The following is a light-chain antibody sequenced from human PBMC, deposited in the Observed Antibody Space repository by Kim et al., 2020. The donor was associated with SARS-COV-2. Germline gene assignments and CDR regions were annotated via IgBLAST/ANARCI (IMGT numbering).Light chain of an antibody. V-gene: IGKV4-1*01. J-gene: IGKJ4*01. CDR2: WAS. CDR1: QTVLYTSNNKNY. CDR3: QQYYTTPVT. Sequence: DIVMTQSPDSLAVSLGERATINCKSSQTVLYTSNNKNYLAWYQQKPGQPPKLLIYWASTREFGVPDRFTGSGSGTDFTLTISSLQAEDVAVYYCQQYYTTPVTFGGGTKVDIK.